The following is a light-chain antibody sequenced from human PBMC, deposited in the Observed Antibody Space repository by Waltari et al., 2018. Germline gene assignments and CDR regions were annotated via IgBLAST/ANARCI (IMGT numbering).Light chain of an antibody. Sequence: EIVLTQSPGSLSSSPGERVTLSCRASQSVSRALAWYQQKPGQTPRLLNVGASNRATGIPDRFSGSGSGTDFSLTIGRLEPEDFAVYYCQHYVRLPATFGQGTKVEIK. CDR1: QSVSRA. V-gene: IGKV3-20*01. CDR2: GAS. CDR3: QHYVRLPAT. J-gene: IGKJ1*01.